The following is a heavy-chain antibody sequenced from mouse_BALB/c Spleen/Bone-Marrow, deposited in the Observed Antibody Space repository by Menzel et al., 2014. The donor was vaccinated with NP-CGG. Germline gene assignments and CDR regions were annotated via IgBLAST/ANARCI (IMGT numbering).Heavy chain of an antibody. Sequence: VQVVESGAELAKPGASVKMSCKASGYTFTSYWMHWVKQRPGQGLEWIGYINPSTGYTEYNQKFKDKATLTADKSSSTAYMQLSSQTSEDSAVYYGARWGQLGLRKAWFAYWGQGTLVTVSA. CDR2: INPSTGYT. V-gene: IGHV1-7*01. CDR3: ARWGQLGLRKAWFAY. CDR1: GYTFTSYW. J-gene: IGHJ3*01. D-gene: IGHD3-1*01.